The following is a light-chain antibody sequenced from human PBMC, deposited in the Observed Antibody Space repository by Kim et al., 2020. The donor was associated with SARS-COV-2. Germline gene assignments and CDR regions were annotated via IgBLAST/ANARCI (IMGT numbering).Light chain of an antibody. CDR3: QQSYSSPRT. CDR1: QSISTY. V-gene: IGKV1-39*01. CDR2: AAS. J-gene: IGKJ2*01. Sequence: SASVGERVIITCRASQSISTYLNWFQQKPGKAPKLLIYAASSLQSGVPSRFSGSGSGTDFTLTITSLQPEDFATYYCQQSYSSPRTFGQGTKLEI.